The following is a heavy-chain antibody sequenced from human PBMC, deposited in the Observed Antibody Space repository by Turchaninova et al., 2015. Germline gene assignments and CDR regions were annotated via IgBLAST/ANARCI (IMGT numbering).Heavy chain of an antibody. J-gene: IGHJ4*02. D-gene: IGHD6-19*01. V-gene: IGHV1-3*01. CDR2: INAGNGNT. CDR3: AKDGSRISVAGNMYYFDH. CDR1: GYSFTTYA. Sequence: QVHLVQSGAEVKKPGASVKVSCKASGYSFTTYAIHWVRQAPGQRLEWMGWINAGNGNTKYSQEFQGRVSITRDTSASSVYMGVSSLKSEDTALYFCAKDGSRISVAGNMYYFDHWGQGTLVSVSS.